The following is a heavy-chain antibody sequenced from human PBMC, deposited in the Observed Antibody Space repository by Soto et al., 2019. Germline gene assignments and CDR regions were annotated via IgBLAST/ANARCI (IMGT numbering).Heavy chain of an antibody. V-gene: IGHV4-61*01. Sequence: SETLSLTCTLSTISFRSVTYYWSWIRQPSGQGLEWIGYIHDSGSTKYNPSLKNRVTISVDTAKNQFSLKLTSVTAADTGVYYCASGEIGDTIFGVPTAAYYYGLDVWGQGTTVTVSS. CDR1: TISFRSVTYY. CDR3: ASGEIGDTIFGVPTAAYYYGLDV. J-gene: IGHJ6*02. D-gene: IGHD3-3*01. CDR2: IHDSGST.